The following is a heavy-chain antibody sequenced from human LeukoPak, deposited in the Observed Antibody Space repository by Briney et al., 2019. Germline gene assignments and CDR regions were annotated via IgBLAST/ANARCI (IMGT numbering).Heavy chain of an antibody. CDR2: INHRGST. CDR3: ARGRGYSYLLDY. D-gene: IGHD5-18*01. CDR1: GGSFSGYY. J-gene: IGHJ4*02. V-gene: IGHV4-34*01. Sequence: SETLSLTCAVYGGSFSGYYWCWIRQPPGKGLEWIGEINHRGSTNYNPSLKSRVTISVDTSKNQFSLKLSSVTAADTAVYYCARGRGYSYLLDYWGQGTLVTVSS.